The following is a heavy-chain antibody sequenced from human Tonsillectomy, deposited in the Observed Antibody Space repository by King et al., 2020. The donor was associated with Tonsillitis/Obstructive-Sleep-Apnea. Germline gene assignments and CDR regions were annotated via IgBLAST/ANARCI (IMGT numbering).Heavy chain of an antibody. CDR2: ISGGGGSI. CDR1: GITFSSYA. Sequence: VQLVQSGGCLVQPGGVLRLSCAASGITFSSYAMSWVRQAPGNCLEWVSTISGGGGSIYYADSVKGRFTISRDNSKNTLYLQMNSLRAEDTAVYYCAKAMVQGIIITIFDYWGQGTLVTVSS. CDR3: AKAMVQGIIITIFDY. J-gene: IGHJ4*02. D-gene: IGHD3-10*01. V-gene: IGHV3-23*04.